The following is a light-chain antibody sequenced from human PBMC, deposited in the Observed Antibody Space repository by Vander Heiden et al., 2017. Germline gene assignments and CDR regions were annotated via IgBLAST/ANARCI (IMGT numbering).Light chain of an antibody. CDR3: QQSDSTPTWT. V-gene: IGKV1-39*01. J-gene: IGKJ1*01. Sequence: DIQMTQSPSSLSASVGDRVTITCRASQNISSYLNWYQQKPGNAPKLLIYAASSLQSGVPSRFSGSGSGTDFTLTISSLQPEDFAPYYCQQSDSTPTWTFGQGTKVEIK. CDR1: QNISSY. CDR2: AAS.